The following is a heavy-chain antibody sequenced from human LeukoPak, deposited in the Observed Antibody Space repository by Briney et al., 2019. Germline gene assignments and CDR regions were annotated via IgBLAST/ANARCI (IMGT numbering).Heavy chain of an antibody. CDR3: ARRGYSSGYYYFDY. CDR2: VYYSGST. V-gene: IGHV4-61*01. J-gene: IGHJ4*02. D-gene: IGHD3-22*01. Sequence: PSETLSLTCTVSGGSVNSGSYYWSWIRQPPGKGLEWIGYVYYSGSTNYDPSLKSRVTISVDTSKNQFSLKLRSVTTADTAVYYCARRGYSSGYYYFDYWGQGTLVTVSS. CDR1: GGSVNSGSYY.